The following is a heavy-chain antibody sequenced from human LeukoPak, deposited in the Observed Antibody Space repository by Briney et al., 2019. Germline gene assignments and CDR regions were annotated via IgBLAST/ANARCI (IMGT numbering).Heavy chain of an antibody. CDR2: IYHSGST. Sequence: PSETLSLTCTVSGYSISSGYYWGWIRQPPGKGLEWIGSIYHSGSTYYNPSLKSRVTISVDTSRNQFSLKLSSVTAADTAVYYCARAGLSYGGKHWFDPWGQGTLVTVSS. J-gene: IGHJ5*02. CDR3: ARAGLSYGGKHWFDP. V-gene: IGHV4-38-2*02. CDR1: GYSISSGYY. D-gene: IGHD4-23*01.